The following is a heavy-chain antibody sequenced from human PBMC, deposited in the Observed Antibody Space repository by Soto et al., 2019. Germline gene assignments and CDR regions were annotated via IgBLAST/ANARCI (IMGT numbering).Heavy chain of an antibody. CDR2: IIPIFGTA. V-gene: IGHV1-69*01. CDR3: ARGYYDSSGYYMDYYGMDV. J-gene: IGHJ6*02. D-gene: IGHD3-22*01. Sequence: QVQLVQSGAEVKKPGSSVKVSCKASGGTFSSYAISWVRQAPGQGLEWMGGIIPIFGTANYAQKFQGRVTITADESTSTAYMELSSLRSEDTAVYYCARGYYDSSGYYMDYYGMDVLGQGTTVTVSS. CDR1: GGTFSSYA.